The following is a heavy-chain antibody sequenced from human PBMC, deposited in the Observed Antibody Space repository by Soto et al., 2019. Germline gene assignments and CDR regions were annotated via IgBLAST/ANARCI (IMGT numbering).Heavy chain of an antibody. CDR1: GFTFTSSA. CDR2: IVVGSGNT. D-gene: IGHD5-12*01. Sequence: QMQLVQSGPEVKKPGTSVKVSCKASGFTFTSSAVQWVRQARGQRLEWIGWIVVGSGNTNYAQKFQERVTITRDMSTSTAYMELSSLRSEDTAVYYCAAANGGLQLLWYFDLWGRGTLVTVSS. CDR3: AAANGGLQLLWYFDL. V-gene: IGHV1-58*01. J-gene: IGHJ2*01.